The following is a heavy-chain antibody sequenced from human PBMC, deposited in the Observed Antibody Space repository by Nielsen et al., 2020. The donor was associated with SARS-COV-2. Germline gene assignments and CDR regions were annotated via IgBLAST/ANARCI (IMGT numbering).Heavy chain of an antibody. Sequence: SETLSLTCTVAAGSLGSSSYYWDWIRQPPGKGLEWIGTIYYTGTTHYNPSLQSRATISQDRSKNQFSLRLRSVTAADTAIYHCARPNTVAMSGGMDVWGQGTTVTVSS. V-gene: IGHV4-39*01. CDR3: ARPNTVAMSGGMDV. D-gene: IGHD5-12*01. CDR2: IYYTGTT. CDR1: AGSLGSSSYY. J-gene: IGHJ6*02.